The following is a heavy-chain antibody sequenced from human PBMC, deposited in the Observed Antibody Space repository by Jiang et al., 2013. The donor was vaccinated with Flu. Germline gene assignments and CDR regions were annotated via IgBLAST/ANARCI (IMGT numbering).Heavy chain of an antibody. J-gene: IGHJ3*02. V-gene: IGHV5-51*01. CDR1: GYTFTSYW. D-gene: IGHD2-2*01. CDR3: ARRGMGYCTSASCDAPSHDAFEI. Sequence: GYTFTSYWIVWVRQMPGKGLEWMGITYPGDSDTRYSPSFQGQVTISVDKSITTAYLQWSSLKASDTAMYYCARRGMGYCTSASCDAPSHDAFEIWGQGTMVTVTS. CDR2: TYPGDSDT.